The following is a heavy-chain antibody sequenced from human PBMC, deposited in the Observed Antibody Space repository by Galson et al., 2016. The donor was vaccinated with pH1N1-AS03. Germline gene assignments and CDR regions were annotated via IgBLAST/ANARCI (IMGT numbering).Heavy chain of an antibody. CDR1: GGSISYNY. CDR3: ARILADTNGWFHIDY. V-gene: IGHV4-59*01. CDR2: LYNGGTT. J-gene: IGHJ4*02. D-gene: IGHD6-19*01. Sequence: ETLSLTCTVSGGSISYNYWPWIRQPPGKGLEWIGYLYNGGTTDYNPSLQSRVTISVDTSKNEFSLKLNSVTAADAAGYYCARILADTNGWFHIDYWGQGTLVTVSS.